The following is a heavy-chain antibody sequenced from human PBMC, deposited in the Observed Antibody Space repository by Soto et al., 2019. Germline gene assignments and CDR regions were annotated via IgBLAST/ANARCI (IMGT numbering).Heavy chain of an antibody. CDR1: GVSISSYC. CDR2: IYYSGST. J-gene: IGHJ4*02. D-gene: IGHD6-19*01. V-gene: IGHV4-59*12. CDR3: ARSFGWYAIDQ. Sequence: SETLSLTCTVSGVSISSYCWSWIRQPPGKGLEWIGYIYYSGSTNNNPSLKSRVTMSIDKSKNQFSLNLSSVTAADTAVYYCARSFGWYAIDQWGQGTLVTV.